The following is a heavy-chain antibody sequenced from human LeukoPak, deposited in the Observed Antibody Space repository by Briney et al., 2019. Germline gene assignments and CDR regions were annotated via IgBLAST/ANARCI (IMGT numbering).Heavy chain of an antibody. D-gene: IGHD1-26*01. CDR3: ARDKVVGATIFDY. Sequence: GGSLRLSCAASGFTLSTHWMSWVRQAPGKGLEWVANIKQDGSEIYYVDSVKGRFTISRDNAKNSLYLQMNSLRAEDTAVYYCARDKVVGATIFDYWGQGTLVTVSS. V-gene: IGHV3-7*03. J-gene: IGHJ4*02. CDR1: GFTLSTHW. CDR2: IKQDGSEI.